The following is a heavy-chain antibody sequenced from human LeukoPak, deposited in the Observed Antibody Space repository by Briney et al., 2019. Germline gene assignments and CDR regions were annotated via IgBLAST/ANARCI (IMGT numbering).Heavy chain of an antibody. J-gene: IGHJ4*02. Sequence: SVKVSCKASGGTFSSYAISWVRQAPRQGLEWMGRIIPILGIANYAQKFQGRVTITADKSTSTAYMELSSLRSEDTAVYYCARDRASSGWYRDYWGQGTLVTVSS. CDR2: IIPILGIA. CDR1: GGTFSSYA. V-gene: IGHV1-69*04. D-gene: IGHD6-19*01. CDR3: ARDRASSGWYRDY.